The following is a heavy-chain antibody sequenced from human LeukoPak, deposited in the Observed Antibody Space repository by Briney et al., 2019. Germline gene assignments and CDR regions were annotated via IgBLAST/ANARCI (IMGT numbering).Heavy chain of an antibody. D-gene: IGHD1-26*01. Sequence: SETLSLTCTVPGGSISSNTYYWGWIRQTPEKGLDWIGSILYSGRTLYNPSLDSRVPISVDTSTHQFSLRLTSVTGADTAVYYCARHAPATVGIYFDYWGQGTLVTVSS. CDR3: ARHAPATVGIYFDY. J-gene: IGHJ4*02. CDR2: ILYSGRT. V-gene: IGHV4-39*01. CDR1: GGSISSNTYY.